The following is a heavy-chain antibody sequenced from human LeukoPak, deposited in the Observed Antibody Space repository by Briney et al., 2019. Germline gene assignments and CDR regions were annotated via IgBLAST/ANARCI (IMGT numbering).Heavy chain of an antibody. CDR2: ISSSSSYI. V-gene: IGHV3-21*01. D-gene: IGHD4-17*01. CDR3: AREATTVTTKGFDY. Sequence: GGSLRLSCAASGFTFSSYSMNWVRQARGRGREWVSSISSSSSYIYYADSVKGRFTISRDNAKNSLYLQMNSLRAEDTAVYYCAREATTVTTKGFDYWGQGTLVTVSS. CDR1: GFTFSSYS. J-gene: IGHJ4*02.